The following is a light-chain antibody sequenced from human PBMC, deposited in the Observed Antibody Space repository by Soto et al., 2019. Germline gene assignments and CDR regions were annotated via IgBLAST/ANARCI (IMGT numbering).Light chain of an antibody. CDR1: QSVSSNY. CDR2: GAF. V-gene: IGKV3D-7*01. CDR3: QQDYNSPPT. J-gene: IGKJ1*01. Sequence: TLSGRASQSVSSNYLIWFQQKPGQAPRLLICGAFTRATGIPARFSGSGSGTDFTLTISSLQPEDFAVYGCQQDYNSPPTFGQGTKVDIK.